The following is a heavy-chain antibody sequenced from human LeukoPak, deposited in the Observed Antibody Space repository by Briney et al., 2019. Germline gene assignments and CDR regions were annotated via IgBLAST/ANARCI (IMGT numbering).Heavy chain of an antibody. CDR3: ARNPHGALQLWLPFDY. Sequence: VASVKVSCKASGYTFTSYAMNWVRQAPGQGLEWMGWINTNTGNPTYAQGFTGRFVFSLDTSVSTAYLQISSLKAEDTAVYYCARNPHGALQLWLPFDYWGQGTLVTVSS. J-gene: IGHJ4*02. V-gene: IGHV7-4-1*02. CDR1: GYTFTSYA. D-gene: IGHD5-18*01. CDR2: INTNTGNP.